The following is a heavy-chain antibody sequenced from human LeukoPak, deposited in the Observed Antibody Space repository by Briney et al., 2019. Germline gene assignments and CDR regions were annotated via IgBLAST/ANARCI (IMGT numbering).Heavy chain of an antibody. D-gene: IGHD5-18*01. CDR2: NSGSGAST. CDR1: GLTFSSYA. CDR3: AKERSAMVNYYFDY. V-gene: IGHV3-23*01. J-gene: IGHJ4*02. Sequence: GGSLRLSCAASGLTFSSYAMSWVRQAPGKELEWVSTNSGSGASTYYADSVKGRFTISRGSSKNTLYLQMNSLRAEDTAVYYCAKERSAMVNYYFDYWGQGTLVTVSS.